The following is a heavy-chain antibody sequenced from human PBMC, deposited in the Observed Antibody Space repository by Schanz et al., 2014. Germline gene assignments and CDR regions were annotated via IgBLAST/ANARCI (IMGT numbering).Heavy chain of an antibody. CDR1: GYTFTSYG. Sequence: VQLEQSGAEVKKPGASVKVSCKASGYTFTSYGINWVRQAPGQGLEWMGWITAYNGDTNYALKLQGRVTMTTDTSTDTAYMELSSLRSEDTAVYYCAREVGLYDRGWFDPWGQGTLVTVSS. D-gene: IGHD3-22*01. V-gene: IGHV1-18*01. CDR2: ITAYNGDT. CDR3: AREVGLYDRGWFDP. J-gene: IGHJ5*02.